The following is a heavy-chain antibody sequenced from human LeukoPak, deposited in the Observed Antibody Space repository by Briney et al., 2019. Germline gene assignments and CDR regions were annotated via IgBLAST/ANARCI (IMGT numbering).Heavy chain of an antibody. CDR1: GDSISSSFY. D-gene: IGHD3-10*01. CDR3: ARHAVSGTYWPPFDY. V-gene: IGHV4-39*01. J-gene: IGHJ4*02. CDR2: MYYSGTT. Sequence: SETLSLTCTVSGDSISSSFYWGWIRQTPGKGLEWVGSMYYSGTTYYNPSFESRVTISVAPSKNQFSLRLTSVTAADTAIYLCARHAVSGTYWPPFDYWGQGSLVTVSS.